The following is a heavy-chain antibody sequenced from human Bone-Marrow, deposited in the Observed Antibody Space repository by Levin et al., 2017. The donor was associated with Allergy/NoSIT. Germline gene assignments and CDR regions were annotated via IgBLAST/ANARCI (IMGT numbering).Heavy chain of an antibody. CDR1: GFTFTNAW. V-gene: IGHV3-15*01. D-gene: IGHD5-18*01. J-gene: IGHJ4*02. CDR2: IKTKSDGGTT. CDR3: MEELWSN. Sequence: GESLKISCAASGFTFTNAWMSWVRQAPGKGLEWVGRIKTKSDGGTTHYTAPGHARFTISRDDSKNTLFLQMNSLKIEDTAVYYCMEELWSNWGQGTLVTVSS.